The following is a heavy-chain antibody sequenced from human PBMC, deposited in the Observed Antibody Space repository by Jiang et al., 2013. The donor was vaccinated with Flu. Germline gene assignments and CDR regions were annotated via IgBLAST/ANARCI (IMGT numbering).Heavy chain of an antibody. D-gene: IGHD6-19*01. J-gene: IGHJ4*02. CDR1: GGSVSSGSYY. CDR2: IYYSGST. CDR3: ARWAWSRWLVRRAT. Sequence: GSGLVKPSETLSLTCTVSGGSVSSGSYYWSWIRQPPGKGLEWIGYIYYSGSTNYNPSLKSRVTISVDTSKNQFSLKLSSVTAADTAVYYCARWAWSRWLVRRATWGQGTLVHRL. V-gene: IGHV4-61*01.